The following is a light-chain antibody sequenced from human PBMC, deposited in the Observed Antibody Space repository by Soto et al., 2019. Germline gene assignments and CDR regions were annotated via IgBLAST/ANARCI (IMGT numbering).Light chain of an antibody. Sequence: QPVLTQPPSASGSPGQSATISCTGTSSDVGDYNFVSWYQQHPGKAPKLIIYEVTKRPSGVPDRFSGSKSGNTASLTVSGLQTDDEADYYCSSFAGSNTLVFGGGTKVTVL. CDR1: SSDVGDYNF. CDR3: SSFAGSNTLV. J-gene: IGLJ3*02. CDR2: EVT. V-gene: IGLV2-8*01.